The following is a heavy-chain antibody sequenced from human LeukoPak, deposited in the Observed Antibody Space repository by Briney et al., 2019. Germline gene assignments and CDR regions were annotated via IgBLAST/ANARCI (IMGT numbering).Heavy chain of an antibody. CDR1: GYTFTGYY. J-gene: IGHJ4*02. Sequence: ASVTVSCKASGYTFTGYYMHWVRQAPGQGLEWMGWINPNSGGTNYAQKFQGRVTMTRDTSISTAYMELSRLRSDDTAVYYCATSGGYCSGGSCYSYLFFDYWGQGALVTVSS. CDR3: ATSGGYCSGGSCYSYLFFDY. CDR2: INPNSGGT. V-gene: IGHV1-2*02. D-gene: IGHD2-15*01.